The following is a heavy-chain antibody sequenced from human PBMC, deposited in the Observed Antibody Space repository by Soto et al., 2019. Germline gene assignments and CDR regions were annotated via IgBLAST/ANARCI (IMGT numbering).Heavy chain of an antibody. J-gene: IGHJ6*02. D-gene: IGHD4-17*01. CDR2: IIPIFGTA. CDR1: GGTFSSYA. V-gene: IGHV1-69*06. CDR3: ARDDYGNFGYYDYGMDV. Sequence: QVQLVQSGAEVKKPGSSVKVSCKASGGTFSSYAISWVRQAPGQGLEWMGGIIPIFGTANYAQKFQGRVTITADKSTSTAYMELSSLRSEDTAVYYCARDDYGNFGYYDYGMDVWGQGTTVTVSS.